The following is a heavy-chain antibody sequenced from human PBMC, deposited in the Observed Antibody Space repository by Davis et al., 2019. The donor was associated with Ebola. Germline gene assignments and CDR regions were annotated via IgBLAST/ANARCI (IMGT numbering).Heavy chain of an antibody. CDR3: ARRAYCSGGNCYVGYFDY. CDR2: ISAYNGNT. Sequence: AASVKVSCKASGYTFTSYAMHWVRQAPGQGLEWMGWISAYNGNTNYAQKLQGRVTMTTDTSTTTAYMELRSLRSDDTAVYYCARRAYCSGGNCYVGYFDYWGQGTLVTVSS. D-gene: IGHD2-15*01. V-gene: IGHV1-18*01. J-gene: IGHJ4*02. CDR1: GYTFTSYA.